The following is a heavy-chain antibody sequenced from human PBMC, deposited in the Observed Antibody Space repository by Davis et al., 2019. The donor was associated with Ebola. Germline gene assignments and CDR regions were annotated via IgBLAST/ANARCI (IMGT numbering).Heavy chain of an antibody. J-gene: IGHJ4*02. Sequence: GESLKISCAASVFTFSGSAMHWVRQASGKGLEWVGRIRSKANSYATAYAASVKGRFTISRDNSKNTAYLQMNSLKTEDTAVYYCTSQTTVTDYWGQGTLVTVSS. CDR3: TSQTTVTDY. D-gene: IGHD4-17*01. CDR2: IRSKANSYAT. CDR1: VFTFSGSA. V-gene: IGHV3-73*01.